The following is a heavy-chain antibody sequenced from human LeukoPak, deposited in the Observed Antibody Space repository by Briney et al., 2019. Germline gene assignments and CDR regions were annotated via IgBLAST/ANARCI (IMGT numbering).Heavy chain of an antibody. D-gene: IGHD3-10*02. J-gene: IGHJ4*02. Sequence: SDTLSLTCTVSCRYISNYYWRWIRQHPAKGLDGIGYIYYSGSTYYNPSLTSRATISLDTSKNQLSLKLTAVTAADTPVYFCAREPPLPSCSGSPRGYFDYWGQGTLVTVSS. CDR2: IYYSGST. CDR3: AREPPLPSCSGSPRGYFDY. V-gene: IGHV4-30-4*02. CDR1: CRYISNYY.